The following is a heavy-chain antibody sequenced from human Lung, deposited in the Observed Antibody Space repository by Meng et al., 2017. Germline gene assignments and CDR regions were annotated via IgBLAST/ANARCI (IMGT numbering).Heavy chain of an antibody. CDR2: MSFDGAQI. CDR1: GFTFNTYA. CDR3: ARDKPPNDV. V-gene: IGHV3-30*01. J-gene: IGHJ2*01. Sequence: QVALVESGVGVGQPGGSLRLSCAAAGFTFNTYAMHWVRQAPGKGLEWVSLMSFDGAQIYYSDSVRGRFTISRDNSKNTLYLQMNSLRAEDTAVYYCARDKPPNDVWGRGTLVTVSS.